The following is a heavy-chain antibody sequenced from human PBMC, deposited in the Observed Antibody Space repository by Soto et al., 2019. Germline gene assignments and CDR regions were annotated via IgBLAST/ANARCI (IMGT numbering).Heavy chain of an antibody. CDR3: ASMYYYDSSGYYLKNTRYDY. CDR2: ISAYNGNT. D-gene: IGHD3-22*01. CDR1: GYTFTSYG. J-gene: IGHJ4*02. Sequence: ASVKVSCKASGYTFTSYGISWVRQAPGQGLEWMGWISAYNGNTNYAQKLQGRVTMSTDTSTSTAYMELRSLRSDDTAVYYCASMYYYDSSGYYLKNTRYDYWGQGTLVTASS. V-gene: IGHV1-18*01.